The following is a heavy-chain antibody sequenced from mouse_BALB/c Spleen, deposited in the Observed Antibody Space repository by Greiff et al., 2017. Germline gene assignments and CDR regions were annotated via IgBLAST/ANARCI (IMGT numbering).Heavy chain of an antibody. V-gene: IGHV3-6*02. Sequence: EVQLVESGPGLVKPSQSLSLTCSVTGYSITSGYYWNWIRQFPGNKLEWMGYISYDGSNNYNPSLKNRISITRDTSKNQFFLKLNSVTTEDTATYYCARGPYGYGDYWGQGTTLTVSS. CDR2: ISYDGSN. D-gene: IGHD1-2*01. J-gene: IGHJ2*01. CDR1: GYSITSGYY. CDR3: ARGPYGYGDY.